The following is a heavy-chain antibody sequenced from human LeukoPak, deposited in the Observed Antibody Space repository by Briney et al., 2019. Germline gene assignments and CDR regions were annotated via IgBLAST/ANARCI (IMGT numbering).Heavy chain of an antibody. J-gene: IGHJ4*02. Sequence: GGSLRLSCAASGFTFSSYAMSWVRQAPGKGLEWVSAISGSGGSTYYADSVKGRFTISRDNSKNTLYVQMNSLRAEDTAVYYCAKHSGGWSSRFDYWGQGTLVTVSS. CDR1: GFTFSSYA. D-gene: IGHD6-19*01. CDR2: ISGSGGST. CDR3: AKHSGGWSSRFDY. V-gene: IGHV3-23*01.